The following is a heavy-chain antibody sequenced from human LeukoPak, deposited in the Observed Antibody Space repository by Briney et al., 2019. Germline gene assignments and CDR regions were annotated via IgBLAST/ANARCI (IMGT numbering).Heavy chain of an antibody. J-gene: IGHJ4*02. CDR3: AREADDILTGYYLY. Sequence: PSETLSLTCTVSGGSISSYYWNWIRQPAGKGLEWIGRINTSGSSNYNPSLKSRITVSVDTSKNQFSLKLSSVTAADTAVYYCAREADDILTGYYLYWGQGTLVTVSS. V-gene: IGHV4-4*07. CDR1: GGSISSYY. CDR2: INTSGSS. D-gene: IGHD3-9*01.